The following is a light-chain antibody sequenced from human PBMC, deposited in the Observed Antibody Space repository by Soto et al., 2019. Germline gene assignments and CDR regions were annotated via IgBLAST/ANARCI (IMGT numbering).Light chain of an antibody. CDR1: SSNIGSNT. V-gene: IGLV1-44*01. CDR2: SNN. Sequence: QAVVTQPPSASGTPGQRVTISCSGSSSNIGSNTVNWYQQLPGTAPKLLIYSNNQRPSGVPDRFSGSKSGTSASLAISGLQSEDEADYYCAAWDDSRKGVFGTGTKLTVL. CDR3: AAWDDSRKGV. J-gene: IGLJ1*01.